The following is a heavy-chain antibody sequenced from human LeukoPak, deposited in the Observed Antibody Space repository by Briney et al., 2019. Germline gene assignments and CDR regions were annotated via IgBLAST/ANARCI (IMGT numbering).Heavy chain of an antibody. V-gene: IGHV4-39*01. CDR2: IYDSGNT. D-gene: IGHD2/OR15-2a*01. CDR1: GVSMSSSPYY. Sequence: KPSETLSLTCTVSGVSMSSSPYYWGWIRHPPGKGLEWIGTIYDSGNTNYNPSLRSRLTISVDTSRNQFSLKLSSVTAADTAVYYCARHDCDSSRCSVNWFDPWGQGTLVTVSS. CDR3: ARHDCDSSRCSVNWFDP. J-gene: IGHJ5*02.